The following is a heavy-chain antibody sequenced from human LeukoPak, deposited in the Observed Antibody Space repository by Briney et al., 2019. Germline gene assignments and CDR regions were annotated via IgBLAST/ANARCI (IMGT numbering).Heavy chain of an antibody. J-gene: IGHJ5*02. V-gene: IGHV3-15*01. CDR2: IKSKTDGGTT. Sequence: GGSLRLSCAASGFTFSSYWMNWVRQAPGKGLEWVGRIKSKTDGGTTDYAAPVKGRFTISRDDSKNTLYLQMNSLKTEDTAVYYCTTGIYGSYFPGTWGQGTLVTVSS. CDR3: TTGIYGSYFPGT. D-gene: IGHD1-26*01. CDR1: GFTFSSYW.